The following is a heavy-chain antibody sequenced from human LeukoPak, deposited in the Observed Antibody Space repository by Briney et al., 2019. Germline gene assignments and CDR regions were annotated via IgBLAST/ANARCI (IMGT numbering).Heavy chain of an antibody. V-gene: IGHV3-21*01. CDR1: GFIFSRYS. J-gene: IGHJ1*01. Sequence: GGSLRLSCAASGFIFSRYSMNWVRQAPGKGLEWVSSISSSSTYIYYADSVKGRFTISRDNAKNSLYLQMNSLRAEDTAVYYCATYSSSNGREFQYWGQGTLVTVSS. CDR2: ISSSSTYI. D-gene: IGHD2-2*01. CDR3: ATYSSSNGREFQY.